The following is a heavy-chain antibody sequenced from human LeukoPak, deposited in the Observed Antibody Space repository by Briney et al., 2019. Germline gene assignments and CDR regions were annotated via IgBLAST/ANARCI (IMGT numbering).Heavy chain of an antibody. J-gene: IGHJ4*02. CDR3: ARDKAYYDSSGYAAYYFDY. Sequence: SQTLSLTCAISGDSVSSNSAAWNWIRQSASRGLEWLGRTYYRSKWYNDYAVSVKSRITINPDTSKNQFSLQLNSVTPEDTAVYYCARDKAYYDSSGYAAYYFDYWGQGTLVTVSS. V-gene: IGHV6-1*01. CDR2: TYYRSKWYN. D-gene: IGHD3-22*01. CDR1: GDSVSSNSAA.